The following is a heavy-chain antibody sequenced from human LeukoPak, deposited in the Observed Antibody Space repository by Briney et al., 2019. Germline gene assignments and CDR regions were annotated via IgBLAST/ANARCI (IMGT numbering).Heavy chain of an antibody. CDR2: ISSSSSYI. CDR3: ARDRDNWNDGGFDP. V-gene: IGHV3-21*01. D-gene: IGHD1-20*01. CDR1: GFTFSSYS. Sequence: GGSLRLSCAAPGFTFSSYSMNWVRQAPGKGLEWVSSISSSSSYIYYADSVKGRFTISRDNAKNSLYLQMNSLRAEDTAVYYCARDRDNWNDGGFDPWGQGTLVTVSS. J-gene: IGHJ5*02.